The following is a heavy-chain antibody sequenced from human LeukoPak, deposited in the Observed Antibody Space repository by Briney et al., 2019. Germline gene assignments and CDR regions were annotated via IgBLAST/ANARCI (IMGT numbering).Heavy chain of an antibody. Sequence: PSETLSLTCTVSGGSISSSSYYWGWIRQPPGKGLEWIGSIYYSGSTNYNPSLKSRVTISVDTSKNQFSLKLSSVTAADTAVYYCARYSGRRDAFDIRGQGTMVTVSS. CDR1: GGSISSSSYY. D-gene: IGHD1-26*01. CDR3: ARYSGRRDAFDI. V-gene: IGHV4-39*07. J-gene: IGHJ3*02. CDR2: IYYSGST.